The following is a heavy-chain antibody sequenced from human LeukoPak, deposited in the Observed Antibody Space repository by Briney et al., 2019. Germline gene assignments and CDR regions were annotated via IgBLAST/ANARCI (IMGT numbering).Heavy chain of an antibody. D-gene: IGHD3-16*01. CDR2: ISAYNGNT. CDR3: ARHEERGSPFDY. V-gene: IGHV1-18*04. J-gene: IGHJ4*02. Sequence: XXFTXXGISWXRQAPGQGLEWMGWISAYNGNTNYAQKLQGRVTMTTDTSTSTAYMELRSLRSDDTAVYYCARHEERGSPFDYWGQGTLVTVSS. CDR1: XXFTXXG.